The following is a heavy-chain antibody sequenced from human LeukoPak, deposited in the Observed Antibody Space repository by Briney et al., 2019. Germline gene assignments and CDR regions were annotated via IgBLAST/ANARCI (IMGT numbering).Heavy chain of an antibody. J-gene: IGHJ3*02. CDR3: ASSPLVPDDHDAFDI. CDR2: LNWNGGST. CDR1: GFTFDDYG. V-gene: IGHV3-20*04. Sequence: GGSLRLSCAASGFTFDDYGMSWVRQAPGKGLELGSGLNWNGGSTGYADSVKGRFTISRDNAENSLHLPMDSLRAEDAALYYCASSPLVPDDHDAFDISGPGTMVTVSS. D-gene: IGHD6-13*01.